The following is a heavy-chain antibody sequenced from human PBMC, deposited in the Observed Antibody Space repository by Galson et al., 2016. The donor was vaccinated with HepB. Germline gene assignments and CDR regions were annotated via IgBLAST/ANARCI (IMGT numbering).Heavy chain of an antibody. J-gene: IGHJ6*02. Sequence: SVKVSCKVSGHTLLDLSIHWVRQAPGKGLEWMGGFHHEDGETIYAPNFQGRVRMTEDTSTDTAYMELSSLRSEDTAIYYCASLGVDEDYESSGRGDMDVWGQGTTVTISS. CDR2: FHHEDGET. V-gene: IGHV1-24*01. CDR3: ASLGVDEDYESSGRGDMDV. CDR1: GHTLLDLS. D-gene: IGHD3-22*01.